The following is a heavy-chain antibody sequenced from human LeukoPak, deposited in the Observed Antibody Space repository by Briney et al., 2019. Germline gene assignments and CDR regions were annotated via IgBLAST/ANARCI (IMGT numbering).Heavy chain of an antibody. CDR1: GFTFSSHA. V-gene: IGHV3-23*01. J-gene: IGHJ6*02. Sequence: GGSLRLSCAASGFTFSSHAMSWVRQAPGKGLEWVSAISGSGGSTYYADSVKGRFTISRDNSKNTLYLQMNSLRAEDTAVYYCAKDSSYYDGSRIADRYYYYYGMDVWGQGTTVTVSS. CDR3: AKDSSYYDGSRIADRYYYYYGMDV. CDR2: ISGSGGST. D-gene: IGHD3-22*01.